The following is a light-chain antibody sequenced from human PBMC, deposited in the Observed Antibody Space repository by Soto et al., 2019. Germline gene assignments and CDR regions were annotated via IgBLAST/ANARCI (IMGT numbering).Light chain of an antibody. V-gene: IGKV1-39*01. Sequence: DIQITQSPSSLSASVGDRVIITFRASQSIRKYLNWYQHKPGKVPTLLIYAASSLQSGVPSRFSGSGSGTEFTLTITSLQPEDFATYYCQQSGDTPPWTFGQGTKVDIK. CDR2: AAS. J-gene: IGKJ1*01. CDR3: QQSGDTPPWT. CDR1: QSIRKY.